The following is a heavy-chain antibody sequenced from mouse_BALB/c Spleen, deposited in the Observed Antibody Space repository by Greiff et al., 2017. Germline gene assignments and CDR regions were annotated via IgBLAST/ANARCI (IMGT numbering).Heavy chain of an antibody. CDR3: ARDGNYPYAMDY. J-gene: IGHJ4*01. D-gene: IGHD2-1*01. V-gene: IGHV1S56*01. CDR1: GYTFTSYY. CDR2: IYPGNVNT. Sequence: QVQLQQSGPELVKPGASVRISCKASGYTFTSYYIHWVKQRPGQGLEWIGWIYPGNVNTKYNEKFKGKATLTADKSSSTAYMQLSSLTSEDSAVYFCARDGNYPYAMDYWGQGTSVTVSS.